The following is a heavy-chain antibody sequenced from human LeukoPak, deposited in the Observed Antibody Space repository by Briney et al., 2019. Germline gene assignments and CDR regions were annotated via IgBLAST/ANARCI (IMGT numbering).Heavy chain of an antibody. D-gene: IGHD3-22*01. CDR2: FDPEDGET. CDR1: GYTLTGLS. CDR3: ATALYYYDSSGYWVGAFDI. Sequence: GASVKVSCKVSGYTLTGLSMHWVRQAPGKGLEWMGGFDPEDGETIYAQKFQGRVTMTEDTSTDTAYMELSSLRSEDTAVYYCATALYYYDSSGYWVGAFDIWGQGTMVTVSS. J-gene: IGHJ3*02. V-gene: IGHV1-24*01.